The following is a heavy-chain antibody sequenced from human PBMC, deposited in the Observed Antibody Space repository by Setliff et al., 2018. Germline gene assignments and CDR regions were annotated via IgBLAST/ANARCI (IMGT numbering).Heavy chain of an antibody. J-gene: IGHJ5*02. CDR3: ARDSYGDNLPYNWFAP. CDR1: GFVFTNYA. Sequence: EASVKVSCKASGFVFTNYAITWVRQAPGQGLEWMGWISPNYDYTNYAQKFQDRVTITADTSTGTAYMELNSLRSEDTAIYYCARDSYGDNLPYNWFAPWGQGTLVTVSS. CDR2: ISPNYDYT. V-gene: IGHV1-18*01. D-gene: IGHD4-17*01.